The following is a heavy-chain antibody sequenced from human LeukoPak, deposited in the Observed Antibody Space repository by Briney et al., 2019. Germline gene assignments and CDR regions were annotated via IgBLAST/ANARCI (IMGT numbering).Heavy chain of an antibody. CDR1: GYTFTSYY. D-gene: IGHD7-27*01. V-gene: IGHV1-46*01. J-gene: IGHJ4*02. CDR3: ARACLGIDYFDY. CDR2: INPSGGST. Sequence: GASVKVSCKESGYTFTSYYMHWVRQAPGQGLEWMGIINPSGGSTSYAQKFQGRVTMTRDTSTSTVYMELSSLRSEDTAVYYCARACLGIDYFDYWGQGTLVTVSS.